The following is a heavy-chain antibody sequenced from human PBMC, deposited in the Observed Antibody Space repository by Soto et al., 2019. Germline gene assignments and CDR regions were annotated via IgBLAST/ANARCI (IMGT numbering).Heavy chain of an antibody. CDR1: GGSFSKYG. CDR3: ARGYRENACYAMHV. CDR2: IIPMFGIG. Sequence: QVQLVQSGAEVKMPGSSVRVSCKASGGSFSKYGISWVRQAPGQGLEWMGGIIPMFGIGNYAEKFLGRVTITADESTSTSHMELSSLRSEDTAVYFCARGYRENACYAMHVWGQGTKVTASS. V-gene: IGHV1-69*01. D-gene: IGHD1-1*01. J-gene: IGHJ6*01.